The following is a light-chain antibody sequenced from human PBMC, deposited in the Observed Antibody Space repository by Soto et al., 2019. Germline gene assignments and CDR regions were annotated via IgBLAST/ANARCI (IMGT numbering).Light chain of an antibody. V-gene: IGKV3-20*01. CDR2: GAS. J-gene: IGKJ1*01. Sequence: EIVLTQSPGTLSLSPGERATLSCRASQSVSTTYLARYQQKPGQAPRLLIYGASSRATGITDRFRGSVSGTDFTLTISRLEPEDFAVYYCQQYGSTRWTFGQGTKVNIK. CDR3: QQYGSTRWT. CDR1: QSVSTTY.